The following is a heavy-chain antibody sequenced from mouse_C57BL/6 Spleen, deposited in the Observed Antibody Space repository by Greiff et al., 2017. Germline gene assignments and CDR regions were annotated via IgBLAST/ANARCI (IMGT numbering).Heavy chain of an antibody. V-gene: IGHV1-22*01. CDR2: INPNNGGT. Sequence: EVQLQQSGPELVKPGASVKMSCKASGYTFTDYNMHWVKQSHGKSLEWIGYINPNNGGTSYNQKFKGKATLTVNKSSSTAYMELRSLTSEDSAVYYCARERAWGNPGWFAYWGQGTLVTVSA. D-gene: IGHD2-1*01. CDR3: ARERAWGNPGWFAY. J-gene: IGHJ3*01. CDR1: GYTFTDYN.